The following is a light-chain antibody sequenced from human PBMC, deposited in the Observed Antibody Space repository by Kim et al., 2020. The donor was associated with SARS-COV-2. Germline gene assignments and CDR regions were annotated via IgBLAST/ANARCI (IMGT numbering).Light chain of an antibody. CDR1: QSVSSNY. V-gene: IGKV3-20*01. Sequence: PGDGATLSCRASQSVSSNYLAWYQQKPGQAPRLLIYDSSSRVTGIPDRFSGSGSGTDFTLTISRLEPEDFAVYYCQQHGTTPPWTFGQGTKVDIK. CDR2: DSS. J-gene: IGKJ1*01. CDR3: QQHGTTPPWT.